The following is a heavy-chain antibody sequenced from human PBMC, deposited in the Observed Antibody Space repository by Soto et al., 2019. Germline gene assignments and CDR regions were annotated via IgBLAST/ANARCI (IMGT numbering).Heavy chain of an antibody. V-gene: IGHV4-31*03. CDR1: GGSISSGGYY. Sequence: QVQLQESGPGLVKPSQTLSLTCTVSGGSISSGGYYWSWIRQHPGKGLEWIGYIYYSGSTYYNPSLKSRVTIPVATSKNQFSLKLSSVTAADTAVYYCARENTAMSGGWFDPWGQGTLVTVSS. D-gene: IGHD5-18*01. J-gene: IGHJ5*02. CDR3: ARENTAMSGGWFDP. CDR2: IYYSGST.